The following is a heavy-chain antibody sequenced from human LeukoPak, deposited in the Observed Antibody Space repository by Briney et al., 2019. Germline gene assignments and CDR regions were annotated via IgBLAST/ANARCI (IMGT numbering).Heavy chain of an antibody. Sequence: PGGSLRLSCAASGFTFSNYAMSWVRQAPGKGLEWVSGISGSGGRTYYADSVKGRFTISIDNSKNTLYVQMNSLRAEDTAVYYCAKGIAVATYYFDYWGQGTLVIVSS. CDR3: AKGIAVATYYFDY. CDR2: ISGSGGRT. V-gene: IGHV3-23*01. D-gene: IGHD6-19*01. J-gene: IGHJ4*02. CDR1: GFTFSNYA.